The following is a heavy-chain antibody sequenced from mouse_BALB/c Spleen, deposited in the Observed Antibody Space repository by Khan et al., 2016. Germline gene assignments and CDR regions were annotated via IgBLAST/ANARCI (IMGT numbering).Heavy chain of an antibody. Sequence: VRLQQSGPELMKPGASVKISCKASGYSFTSYYMHWVKQSHGKSLEWIGYIDPFNGGTSYNQKFKGKATLTVDKSSSTAYMHLSSLTSEDSAVYCCASRNGSYDAMDYWGQGTSVTVSA. CDR2: IDPFNGGT. V-gene: IGHV1S135*01. J-gene: IGHJ4*01. CDR1: GYSFTSYY. CDR3: ASRNGSYDAMDY. D-gene: IGHD1-1*02.